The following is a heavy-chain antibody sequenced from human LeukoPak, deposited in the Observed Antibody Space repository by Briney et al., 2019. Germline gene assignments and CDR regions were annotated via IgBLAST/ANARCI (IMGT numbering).Heavy chain of an antibody. D-gene: IGHD3-10*01. CDR1: GGSFSGYY. J-gene: IGHJ6*02. CDR2: INHSGST. V-gene: IGHV4-34*01. Sequence: SETVSLTCAVHGGSFSGYYWNWIRQPPGKGLEWIGDINHSGSTNYNPSLKSRVTISGDTSKKQFSLKVRSVTAADTAVYYCARGDWKTAYRSGSNPGYYYYFGMDAWGQGPTVPVSS. CDR3: ARGDWKTAYRSGSNPGYYYYFGMDA.